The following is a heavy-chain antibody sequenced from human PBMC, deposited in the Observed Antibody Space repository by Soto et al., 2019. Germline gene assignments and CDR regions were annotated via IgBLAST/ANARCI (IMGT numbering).Heavy chain of an antibody. J-gene: IGHJ4*02. CDR2: ILSKADGGTT. CDR3: TAIRDWGY. V-gene: IGHV3-15*01. D-gene: IGHD7-27*01. Sequence: EVQLVESGGDLVKPGGSLRLSCAASGFSFTNAWMIWVRQAPGEGLQWLGRILSKADGGTTDYAAPVKGRFTISRDDSKNTLYLQMKSLKTEDTAVYYCTAIRDWGYGGRGTRVTVSS. CDR1: GFSFTNAW.